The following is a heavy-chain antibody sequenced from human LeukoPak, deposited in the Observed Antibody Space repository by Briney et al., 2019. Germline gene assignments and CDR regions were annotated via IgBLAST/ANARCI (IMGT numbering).Heavy chain of an antibody. J-gene: IGHJ6*02. V-gene: IGHV3-30*18. CDR2: ISYDGSNK. CDR3: AKDGVYGMDV. D-gene: IGHD3-16*01. CDR1: GFTFSSYG. Sequence: GGSLRLSCGASGFTFSSYGMHWVRQAPGKGLEWVAVISYDGSNKYYADSVKGRFTISRDNSKNTLYLQMNSLRAEDTAVYYCAKDGVYGMDVWGQGTTVTVSS.